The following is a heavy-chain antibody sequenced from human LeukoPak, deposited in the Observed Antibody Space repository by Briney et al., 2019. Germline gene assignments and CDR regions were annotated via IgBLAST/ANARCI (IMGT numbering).Heavy chain of an antibody. J-gene: IGHJ4*02. CDR1: GFTVSSYA. V-gene: IGHV3-23*01. CDR3: ARRRYDWGGDFVN. CDR2: IGGGGTL. Sequence: PGGSLRLSCAASGFTVSSYAMGWVRQAPGKGLEWVSAIGGGGTLYYADSVKGRFSISRDISKNTLLLQMNSLRAEDTAVYYCARRRYDWGGDFVNWGQGTLVTVSS. D-gene: IGHD3-16*01.